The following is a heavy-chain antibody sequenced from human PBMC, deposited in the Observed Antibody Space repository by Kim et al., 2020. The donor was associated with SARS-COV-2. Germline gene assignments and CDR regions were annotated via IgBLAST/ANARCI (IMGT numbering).Heavy chain of an antibody. CDR3: VICSGGSCPRQH. Sequence: ASVKVSCKASGYTFTSYGISWVRQAPGQGLEWMGWISAYNGNTNYAQKLQGRVTMTTETSTSTAYMELRSLRSDDTAVYYCVICSGGSCPRQHWGQGTLVSASS. D-gene: IGHD2-15*01. CDR1: GYTFTSYG. J-gene: IGHJ1*01. V-gene: IGHV1-18*01. CDR2: ISAYNGNT.